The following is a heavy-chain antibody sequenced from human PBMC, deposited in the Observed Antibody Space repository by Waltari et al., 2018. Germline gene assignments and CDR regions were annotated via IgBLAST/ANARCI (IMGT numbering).Heavy chain of an antibody. D-gene: IGHD3-22*01. CDR3: AKTRGDSSEPYFDY. Sequence: EVQLLESGGGLVQPGGSLRLSCAASGFTFSSYAMSWVRQAPGKGLEWVSVIYSGGSTYYADSVKGRFTISRDNSKNTLYLQMNSLRAEDTAVYYCAKTRGDSSEPYFDYWGQGTLVTVSS. CDR1: GFTFSSYA. J-gene: IGHJ4*02. V-gene: IGHV3-23*03. CDR2: IYSGGST.